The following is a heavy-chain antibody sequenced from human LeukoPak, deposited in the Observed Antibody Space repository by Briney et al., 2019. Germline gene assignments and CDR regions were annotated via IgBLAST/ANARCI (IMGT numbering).Heavy chain of an antibody. CDR3: ARETSERYCSSTSCYRRTRNDY. D-gene: IGHD2-2*02. J-gene: IGHJ4*02. V-gene: IGHV3-48*03. CDR1: GFTFSSYE. CDR2: ISSSGSTI. Sequence: PGGSLRLSCAASGFTFSSYEMNWVRQAPGKGLEWVSYISSSGSTIYYADSVKGRFTISRDNAKNSLYLQMNSLRAEDTAVYYCARETSERYCSSTSCYRRTRNDYWGQETLVTVSS.